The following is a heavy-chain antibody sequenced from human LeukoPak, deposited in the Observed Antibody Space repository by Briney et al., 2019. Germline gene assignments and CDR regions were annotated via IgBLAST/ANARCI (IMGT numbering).Heavy chain of an antibody. CDR2: IYYSGST. D-gene: IGHD3-22*01. Sequence: PSETLSLACTVSGGSISSYYWSWIRQPPGKGLEWIGYIYYSGSTNYNPSLKSRVTISVDTSKNQFSLKLSSVTAADTAVYYCARDSHQYYYDSSGYADAFDIWGQGTMVTVSS. J-gene: IGHJ3*02. CDR1: GGSISSYY. CDR3: ARDSHQYYYDSSGYADAFDI. V-gene: IGHV4-59*12.